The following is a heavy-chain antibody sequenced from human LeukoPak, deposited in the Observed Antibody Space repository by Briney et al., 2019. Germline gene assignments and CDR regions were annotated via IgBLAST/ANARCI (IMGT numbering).Heavy chain of an antibody. CDR2: IYTSGST. CDR3: ARDSLWFGNLATNWFDP. Sequence: SQTLSLTCTVSGGSISSGSYYWSWIRQPAGKGLEWIGRIYTSGSTNYNPSLKSRVTISVDTSKKQFSLKLSSVTAADTAVYYCARDSLWFGNLATNWFDPWGQGTLVTVSS. J-gene: IGHJ5*02. V-gene: IGHV4-61*02. CDR1: GGSISSGSYY. D-gene: IGHD3-10*01.